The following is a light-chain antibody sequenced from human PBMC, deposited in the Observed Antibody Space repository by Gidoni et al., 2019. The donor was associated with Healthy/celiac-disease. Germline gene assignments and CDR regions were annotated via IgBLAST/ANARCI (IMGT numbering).Light chain of an antibody. Sequence: DIQLTQSPSFLSASVGDRVTITCRAIQGISSYLAWYQQKPGKAPKLLIYAASTLQSGVPSRFSGSGSGTEFTLTISSLQPEDFAIYYCQQLNSYPYTFGQGTKLEIK. CDR3: QQLNSYPYT. V-gene: IGKV1-9*01. CDR1: QGISSY. CDR2: AAS. J-gene: IGKJ2*01.